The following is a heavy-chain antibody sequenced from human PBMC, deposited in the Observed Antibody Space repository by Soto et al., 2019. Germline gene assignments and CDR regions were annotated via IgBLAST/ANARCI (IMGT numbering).Heavy chain of an antibody. D-gene: IGHD2-15*01. CDR1: GFTFSSYA. CDR3: AKIYCSGGSCKTTDAFDI. V-gene: IGHV3-23*01. J-gene: IGHJ3*02. CDR2: ISGSGGST. Sequence: EVQLLESGGGLVQPGGSLRLSCAASGFTFSSYAMSWVRQAPGKGLEWVSAISGSGGSTYYADSVKGRFTISRDNSKNTLYLQINSLRAEDTAVYYCAKIYCSGGSCKTTDAFDIWGQGTMVTVSS.